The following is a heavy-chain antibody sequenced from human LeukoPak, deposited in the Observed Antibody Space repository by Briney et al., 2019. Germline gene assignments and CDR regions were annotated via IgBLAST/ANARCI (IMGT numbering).Heavy chain of an antibody. D-gene: IGHD3-10*01. CDR3: ARSNSGRAMVRGVIGYFDY. J-gene: IGHJ4*02. Sequence: GGSLRLSCAASGFTFTNYNMHWVRQTPGKGLQWVAAILYDGSKKYYADSVKGRFTISRDNSKNTLYLQMNSLRAEDTAVYYCARSNSGRAMVRGVIGYFDYWGQGTLVTVSS. CDR2: ILYDGSKK. CDR1: GFTFTNYN. V-gene: IGHV3-30*03.